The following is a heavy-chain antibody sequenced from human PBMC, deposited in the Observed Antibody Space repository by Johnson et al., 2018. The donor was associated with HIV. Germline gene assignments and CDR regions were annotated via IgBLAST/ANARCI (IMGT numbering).Heavy chain of an antibody. V-gene: IGHV3-23*04. CDR2: IRGIGGST. J-gene: IGHJ3*01. CDR1: GFTFSSDA. CDR3: ANLQASAFRDAFDV. D-gene: IGHD2/OR15-2a*01. Sequence: VQLVESGGGLVQPGGSLRLSCSASGFTFSSDAMSWVRQAPGQGLEWVSAIRGIGGSTYYADYVKGRFTISRDKSKDTLYLQRNILRAEDTAVYFCANLQASAFRDAFDVWGQGTRVTVSS.